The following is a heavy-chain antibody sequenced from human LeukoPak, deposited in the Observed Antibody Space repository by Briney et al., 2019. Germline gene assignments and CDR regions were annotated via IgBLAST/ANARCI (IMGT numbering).Heavy chain of an antibody. CDR1: GFTFSSYA. J-gene: IGHJ4*02. CDR3: ARDPAGVRGNFDS. Sequence: GGSLRLSCAASGFTFSSYAMSWVRQAPGKGLEWVAGIWFDGSNEYYADSVKGRFTIFRDNSKKMSYVQMNSLRAEDTAVYYCARDPAGVRGNFDSWGQGTLVTVSS. CDR2: IWFDGSNE. V-gene: IGHV3-33*08. D-gene: IGHD3-10*01.